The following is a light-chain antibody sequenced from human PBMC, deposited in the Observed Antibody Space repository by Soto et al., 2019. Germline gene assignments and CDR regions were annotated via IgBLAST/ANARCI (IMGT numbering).Light chain of an antibody. Sequence: QSALTQPASVSGSPGQSITISCTGTSSDVGGYNLVSWYQQHPGKAPKLMIYDVSNRPSGVSNRFSGSKSGNTASLTISGGQAEEDEDDYCCTYGASSTNVVFGGGTKLTVL. V-gene: IGLV2-23*02. CDR1: SSDVGGYNL. J-gene: IGLJ2*01. CDR3: CTYGASSTNVV. CDR2: DVS.